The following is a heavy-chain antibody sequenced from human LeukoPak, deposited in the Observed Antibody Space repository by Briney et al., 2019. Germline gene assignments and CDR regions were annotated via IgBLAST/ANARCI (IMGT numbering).Heavy chain of an antibody. CDR2: IYSGGTT. CDR1: GFTVSSNY. Sequence: GGSLRLSCAASGFTVSSNYMSWVRQAPGKGLEWVSVIYSGGTTNHADSVKGRFTISRDNSKNTLFLQMNSLRAEDTAVYYCAKGEQGVDYWGQGTLVTVSS. D-gene: IGHD1/OR15-1a*01. CDR3: AKGEQGVDY. V-gene: IGHV3-53*01. J-gene: IGHJ4*02.